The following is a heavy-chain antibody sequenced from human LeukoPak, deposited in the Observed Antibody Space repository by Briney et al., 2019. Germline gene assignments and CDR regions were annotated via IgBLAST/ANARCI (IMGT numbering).Heavy chain of an antibody. J-gene: IGHJ6*03. CDR2: ISGSGGST. CDR3: AKHSGHDSIYYYMEV. Sequence: GGSLRLSCAASGLAFSSYAMTWVRQPPGKGLEWVSAISGSGGSTYYADSVKGRFTISRDNSKNTLYLQMNSLRAEDTAVYYCAKHSGHDSIYYYMEVWGKGTAVSVSS. CDR1: GLAFSSYA. D-gene: IGHD5-12*01. V-gene: IGHV3-23*01.